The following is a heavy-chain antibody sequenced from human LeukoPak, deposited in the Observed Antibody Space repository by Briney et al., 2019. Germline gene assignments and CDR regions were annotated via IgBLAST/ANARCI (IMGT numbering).Heavy chain of an antibody. CDR2: IKQDGSEK. D-gene: IGHD3-10*01. CDR3: AKSRGSGLFDY. V-gene: IGHV3-7*03. CDR1: GFTLSSYW. Sequence: PGGSLRLSCAASGFTLSSYWMSWVRQAPGKGLEWVANIKQDGSEKYYVDSVKGRFTISRDNAKNSLYLQMNSLRAEDTAVYYCAKSRGSGLFDYWGQGTLVTVAS. J-gene: IGHJ4*02.